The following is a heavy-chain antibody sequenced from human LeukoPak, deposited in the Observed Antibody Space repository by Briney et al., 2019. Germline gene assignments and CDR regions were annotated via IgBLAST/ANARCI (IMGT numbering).Heavy chain of an antibody. Sequence: GGSLRLACAASGFTLISYSTDWGRPAPGKGLEWVSSISSSSSYIYYADSVKGRFTISGDNAKNSLYLQMNSLRPEDTAVYYCARDQRRPWLQPGAFGIWGQGTMVTVSS. V-gene: IGHV3-21*01. CDR1: GFTLISYS. D-gene: IGHD5-24*01. J-gene: IGHJ3*02. CDR3: ARDQRRPWLQPGAFGI. CDR2: ISSSSSYI.